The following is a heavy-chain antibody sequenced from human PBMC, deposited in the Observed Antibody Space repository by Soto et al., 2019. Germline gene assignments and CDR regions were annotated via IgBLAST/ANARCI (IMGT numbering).Heavy chain of an antibody. D-gene: IGHD1-26*01. CDR2: VYYPGTT. V-gene: IGHV4-59*07. Sequence: QVHLQESGPGLVKPSDTLSLTCTVSGASITGYYWSWIRQPPGKGLEWIGYVYYPGTTNYSPSLQRRVAISVVPSKTQFSLSLNSVTATDTAVYYCARGRRWDGGGWGFDYWGQGALVSVSS. CDR3: ARGRRWDGGGWGFDY. CDR1: GASITGYY. J-gene: IGHJ4*02.